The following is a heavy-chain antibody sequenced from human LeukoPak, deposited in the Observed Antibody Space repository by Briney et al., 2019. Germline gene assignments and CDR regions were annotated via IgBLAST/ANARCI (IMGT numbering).Heavy chain of an antibody. CDR2: ISSTSNTI. D-gene: IGHD2-2*01. CDR3: ARPSRSTGPAY. J-gene: IGHJ4*02. CDR1: GFIFSNYS. V-gene: IGHV3-48*02. Sequence: GGSLRLSCAASGFIFSNYSMNRVRQAPGKGLEWVSWISSTSNTIYYADSVKGRFTISRDNAKNSLDLQMNSLRDEDTAVYYCARPSRSTGPAYWGQGTLVTVSS.